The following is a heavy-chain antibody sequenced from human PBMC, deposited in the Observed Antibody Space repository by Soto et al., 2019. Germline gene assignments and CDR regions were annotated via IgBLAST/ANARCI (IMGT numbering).Heavy chain of an antibody. CDR2: MNPNSGNT. Sequence: ASVKVSCKASGYTFTSYDINWVRQATGQRLEWMGWMNPNSGNTGYAQKFQGRVTMTRNTSISTAYMELSSLRSEDTAVYYCARGLTMVRGVSDAFDIWGQGTMVTVSS. D-gene: IGHD3-10*01. J-gene: IGHJ3*02. CDR3: ARGLTMVRGVSDAFDI. V-gene: IGHV1-8*01. CDR1: GYTFTSYD.